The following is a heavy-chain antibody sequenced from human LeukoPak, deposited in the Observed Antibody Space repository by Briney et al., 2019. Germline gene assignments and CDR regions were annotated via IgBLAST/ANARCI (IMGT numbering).Heavy chain of an antibody. CDR1: GFTFSSYG. D-gene: IGHD6-13*01. CDR3: AKDRIAAANYFDY. CDR2: IRYDGSNK. V-gene: IGHV3-30*02. J-gene: IGHJ4*02. Sequence: PGGSLRLSCAASGFTFSSYGMHWVRQAPGKGLEWVAFIRYDGSNKYYADSVKGRFTISRDNSKNTLYLQMNSLRAEDTAVYYCAKDRIAAANYFDYWGQGTLVTVSS.